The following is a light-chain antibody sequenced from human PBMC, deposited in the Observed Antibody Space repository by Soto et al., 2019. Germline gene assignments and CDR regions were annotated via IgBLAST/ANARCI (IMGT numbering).Light chain of an antibody. CDR2: GAS. V-gene: IGKV3-20*01. J-gene: IGKJ1*01. CDR1: QSVSNY. CDR3: HQYGGSPQT. Sequence: EIVLTQSPGTLSLSPGERATLSCRASQSVSNYLAWYQRKPGQAPRLLIYGASSRATGIPDRFSGSGSGTDFTLTISRLEPEDFAVYYCHQYGGSPQTFGQGTKVEL.